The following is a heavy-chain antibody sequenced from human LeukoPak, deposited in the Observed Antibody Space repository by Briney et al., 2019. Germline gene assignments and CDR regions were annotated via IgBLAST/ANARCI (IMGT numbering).Heavy chain of an antibody. CDR1: GGSINSRSYY. CDR3: ARYIRRDGYNRRAFDI. V-gene: IGHV4-39*07. J-gene: IGHJ3*02. CDR2: INYSGST. Sequence: SEPLSLTCSVSGGSINSRSYYWVWIRQPPGKGLEWIGSINYSGSTYYNPSLKSRVTISVDTSKNQFSLNLRSVTAADTAVYYCARYIRRDGYNRRAFDIWGQGTMVTVSS. D-gene: IGHD5-24*01.